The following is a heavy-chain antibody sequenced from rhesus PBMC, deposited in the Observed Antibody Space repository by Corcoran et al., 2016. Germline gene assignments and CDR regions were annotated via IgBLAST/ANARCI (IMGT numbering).Heavy chain of an antibody. V-gene: IGHV3-100*01. CDR3: TAEKGATTGSTFDH. CDR1: GFTFTNYL. CDR2: ISHIAGAT. J-gene: IGHJ4*01. Sequence: EVQLVESGGDLVKPGGSLRLSCVASGFTFTNYLIHWVRQVPGKGLEWVAAISHIAGATDYADSVKGRFTISRDNAKNSVFLQMNGLRADDTATYFCTAEKGATTGSTFDHWGQGVLVTVSS. D-gene: IGHD1-44*02.